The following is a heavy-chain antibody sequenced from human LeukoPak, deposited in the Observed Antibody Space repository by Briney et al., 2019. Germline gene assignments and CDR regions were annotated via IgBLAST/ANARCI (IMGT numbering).Heavy chain of an antibody. V-gene: IGHV1-18*01. D-gene: IGHD6-19*01. Sequence: ASVKVSCKASGYTLTSYGISWVRQAPGQGLEWMGWISAYNGNTNYAQKLQGRVTMTTDTSTSTAYMELRSLRSDDTAVYYCARVIAVAGRSTWFDPWGQGTLVTVSS. CDR3: ARVIAVAGRSTWFDP. J-gene: IGHJ5*02. CDR1: GYTLTSYG. CDR2: ISAYNGNT.